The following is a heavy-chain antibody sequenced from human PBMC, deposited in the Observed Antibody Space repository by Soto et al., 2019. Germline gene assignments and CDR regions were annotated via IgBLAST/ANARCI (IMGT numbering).Heavy chain of an antibody. Sequence: GGSLRLSCAASGFTFDDYTMHWVRQAPGKGLEWVSLISWDGGSTYYADSVKGRFTISRDNSKNSLYLQMNSLRTEDTALYYCAKDISNSGSSWYPYYYYGMDVWGQGTTVTVSS. CDR1: GFTFDDYT. D-gene: IGHD6-13*01. CDR3: AKDISNSGSSWYPYYYYGMDV. CDR2: ISWDGGST. V-gene: IGHV3-43*01. J-gene: IGHJ6*02.